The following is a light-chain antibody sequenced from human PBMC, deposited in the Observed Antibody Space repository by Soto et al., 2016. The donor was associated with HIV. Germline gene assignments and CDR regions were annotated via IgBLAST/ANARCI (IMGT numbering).Light chain of an antibody. CDR1: KLGDKY. CDR2: QDN. J-gene: IGLJ2*01. CDR3: QAWDSSTVV. Sequence: SYELTQPPSVSVSPGQTARITCSGDKLGDKYACWYHQKPGQSPVLVIYQDNKRPSGIPERFSGSNSGNTATLTISGTQAMDEADYYCQAWDSSTVVFGGGTKLTVL. V-gene: IGLV3-1*01.